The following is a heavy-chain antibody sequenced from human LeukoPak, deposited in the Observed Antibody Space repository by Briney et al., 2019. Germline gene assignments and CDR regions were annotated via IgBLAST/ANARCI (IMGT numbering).Heavy chain of an antibody. D-gene: IGHD3-9*01. Sequence: PSETLSLTCTVSGGSISSYYWSWLRQPAGKGLERIGRIYTSGSTNYNPSLKSRVTMSVDTSKNQFSLKLSSVTAADTAVYYCARDLSDYWGQGTLVTVSS. V-gene: IGHV4-4*07. CDR3: ARDLSDY. J-gene: IGHJ4*02. CDR1: GGSISSYY. CDR2: IYTSGST.